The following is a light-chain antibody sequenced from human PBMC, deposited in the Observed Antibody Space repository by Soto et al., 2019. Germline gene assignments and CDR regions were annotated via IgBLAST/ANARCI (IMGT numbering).Light chain of an antibody. CDR3: EQAGSFPIT. CDR2: AAS. CDR1: QGISSY. J-gene: IGKJ5*01. Sequence: AIRMTQSPSSFSASTGDRVTITCRASQGISSYLAWYQQKPGKAPKLLIYAASTLQSGVPPRFSGSGSGTDFTLTISSLQPEDFATYYCEQAGSFPITFGQGTRLEIK. V-gene: IGKV1-8*01.